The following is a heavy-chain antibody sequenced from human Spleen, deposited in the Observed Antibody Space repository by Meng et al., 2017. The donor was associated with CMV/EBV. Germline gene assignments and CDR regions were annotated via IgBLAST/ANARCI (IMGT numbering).Heavy chain of an antibody. V-gene: IGHV1-2*02. CDR3: ARGDSSGYYNIGSY. Sequence: ASVKVSCKASGYTFTGYYMHWVRQAPGQGLEWMGWINPNSGGTNYAQKFQGRVTMTRDTSISTAYMELSRLRSDDTAVYYCARGDSSGYYNIGSYWGQGTLVTVSS. D-gene: IGHD6-19*01. J-gene: IGHJ4*02. CDR1: GYTFTGYY. CDR2: INPNSGGT.